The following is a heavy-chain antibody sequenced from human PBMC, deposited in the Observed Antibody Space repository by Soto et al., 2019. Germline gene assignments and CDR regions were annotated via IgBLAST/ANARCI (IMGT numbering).Heavy chain of an antibody. J-gene: IGHJ4*02. CDR2: INHSGST. Sequence: PSETLSLTCAVYVGSCSGYYWSWIRQPPGKGLEWIGEINHSGSTNYNPSLKSRVTISVDTSKNQFSLKLSSVTAADTAVYYCARGKDRPPRHFDYWGQGTLVTVSS. CDR3: ARGKDRPPRHFDY. V-gene: IGHV4-34*01. CDR1: VGSCSGYY.